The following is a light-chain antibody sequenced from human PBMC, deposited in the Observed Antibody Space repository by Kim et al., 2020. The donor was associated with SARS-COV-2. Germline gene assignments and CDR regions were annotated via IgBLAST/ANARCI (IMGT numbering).Light chain of an antibody. CDR1: SGHSSYI. J-gene: IGLJ3*02. CDR2: LEGSGSY. Sequence: SVELAFTLTSGHSSYIIAWHQQQPGKAPRYLMKLEGSGSYNKGSGVPDRFSGSSSGADRYLTISNLQSEDEADYYCETWDSNTRVFGGGTQLTVL. V-gene: IGLV4-60*03. CDR3: ETWDSNTRV.